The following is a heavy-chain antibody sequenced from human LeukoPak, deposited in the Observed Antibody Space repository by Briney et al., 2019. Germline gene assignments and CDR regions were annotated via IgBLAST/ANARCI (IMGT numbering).Heavy chain of an antibody. CDR1: GGSLSSSSYY. CDR2: VYYSGSN. J-gene: IGHJ5*01. V-gene: IGHV4-39*06. Sequence: SETLSLTCTVSGGSLSSSSYYWGWDRQPQGRGGEWGGSVYYSGSNYSNPSHKSGVTISENTSKNQFPLKLSSVTAADTAVYYCASGSIPWFDYWGQGTLVTVSS. CDR3: ASGSIPWFDY.